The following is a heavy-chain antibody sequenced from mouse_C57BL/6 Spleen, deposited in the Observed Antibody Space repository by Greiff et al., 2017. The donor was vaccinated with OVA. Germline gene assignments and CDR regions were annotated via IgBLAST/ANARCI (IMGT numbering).Heavy chain of an antibody. Sequence: VQLKQSGPELVKPGASVKIPCKASGYTFTDYNMDWVKQSHGKSLEWIGDINPNNGGTIYNQKFKGKATLTVDKSSSTAYMELRSLTSEDTAVYYCARWDYSNYAMDYWGQGTSVTVSS. V-gene: IGHV1-18*01. CDR1: GYTFTDYN. J-gene: IGHJ4*01. CDR3: ARWDYSNYAMDY. D-gene: IGHD2-5*01. CDR2: INPNNGGT.